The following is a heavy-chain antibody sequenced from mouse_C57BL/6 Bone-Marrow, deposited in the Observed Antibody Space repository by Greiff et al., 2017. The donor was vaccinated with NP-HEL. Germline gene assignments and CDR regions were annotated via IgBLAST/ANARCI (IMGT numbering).Heavy chain of an antibody. V-gene: IGHV1-50*01. CDR1: GYTFTSYW. J-gene: IGHJ2*01. Sequence: QVQLQQPGAELVKPGASVKLSCKASGYTFTSYWMQWVKQRPGQGLEWIGEIDPSDSYTNYNQKFKGKATLTVDTSSSTAYMQLSSLTSEDSAVYYCAGDDYWGQGTTPTVSS. CDR2: IDPSDSYT. D-gene: IGHD3-3*01. CDR3: AGDDY.